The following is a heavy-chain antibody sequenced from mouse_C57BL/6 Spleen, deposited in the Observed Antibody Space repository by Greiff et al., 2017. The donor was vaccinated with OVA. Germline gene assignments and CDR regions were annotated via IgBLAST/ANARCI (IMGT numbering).Heavy chain of an antibody. CDR1: GFTFSDYY. Sequence: EVQGVESGGGLVQPGGSLKLSCAASGFTFSDYYMYWVRQTPEKRLEWVAYISNGGGSTYYQDTVKGRFTISRDNANNTLHLQMSRLKSEDTAMYYCASPIYYAYDGAMDYWGQGTSVTVSS. J-gene: IGHJ4*01. V-gene: IGHV5-12*01. D-gene: IGHD2-2*01. CDR2: ISNGGGST. CDR3: ASPIYYAYDGAMDY.